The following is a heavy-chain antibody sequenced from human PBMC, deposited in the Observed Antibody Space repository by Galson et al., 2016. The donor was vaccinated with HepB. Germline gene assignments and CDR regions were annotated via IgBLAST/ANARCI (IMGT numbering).Heavy chain of an antibody. V-gene: IGHV3-64*02. D-gene: IGHD3-22*01. CDR2: IHYHGGST. Sequence: SLRLSCAASGFIISYYSMHWVRQAPGKGLEYVSAIHYHGGSTFYADSVKGRFTISRDNSNNTLYLHVGSLRPEDMAVYYCVRVGSGYDYWGQGTLVTVSS. J-gene: IGHJ4*02. CDR3: VRVGSGYDY. CDR1: GFIISYYS.